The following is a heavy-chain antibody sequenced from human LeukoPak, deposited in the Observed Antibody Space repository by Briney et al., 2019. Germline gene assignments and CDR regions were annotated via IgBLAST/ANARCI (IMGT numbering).Heavy chain of an antibody. Sequence: GGSLRLSCAASGFTVSSNYMSWVRQAPGKGLEWVPVIYSGGSTYYADSVKGRFTISRDNSKNTLYLQMNSLRAEDTAVYYCAGTSLGHDAFDIWGQGTMVTVSS. CDR2: IYSGGST. V-gene: IGHV3-66*01. CDR1: GFTVSSNY. J-gene: IGHJ3*02. CDR3: AGTSLGHDAFDI. D-gene: IGHD7-27*01.